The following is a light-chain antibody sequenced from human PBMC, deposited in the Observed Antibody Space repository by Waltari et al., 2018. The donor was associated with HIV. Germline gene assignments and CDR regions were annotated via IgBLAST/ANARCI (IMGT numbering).Light chain of an antibody. V-gene: IGKV3-15*01. Sequence: EIVMTQSPATQSVSPGERATLSCRASQSVSSNLAWYQQKPGQAPRLLIYGASTRATGIPARFSGSGSGTEFTLTISSLQSEDFAVYYCQQYNNWPLFGQGTELEIK. CDR3: QQYNNWPL. J-gene: IGKJ2*01. CDR1: QSVSSN. CDR2: GAS.